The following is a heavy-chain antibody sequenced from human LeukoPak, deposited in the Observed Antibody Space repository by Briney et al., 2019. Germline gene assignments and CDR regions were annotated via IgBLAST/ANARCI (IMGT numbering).Heavy chain of an antibody. CDR3: ARGLWFGDENPPYFDY. J-gene: IGHJ4*02. CDR2: INHSGST. V-gene: IGHV4-34*01. D-gene: IGHD3-10*01. CDR1: GGSFSGYY. Sequence: SDTLSLTCAVYGGSFSGYYWSWIRQPPGKGLEWIGEINHSGSTNYNPSLKSRVTISVDTSRNQFSLKLSSVTAADTAVYYCARGLWFGDENPPYFDYWGQGILVTVSS.